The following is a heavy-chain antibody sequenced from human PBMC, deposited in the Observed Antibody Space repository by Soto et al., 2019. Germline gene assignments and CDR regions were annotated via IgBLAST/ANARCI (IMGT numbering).Heavy chain of an antibody. Sequence: SVKVSCKASGGTFSSYAISWVRQAPGQGLEWMGGIIPIFGTANYAQKFQGRVTITADKSTSTAYMELSSLRSEDTAVYYCARVPYYYDSSGYRGKFDPWGQGTLVTVSS. CDR3: ARVPYYYDSSGYRGKFDP. V-gene: IGHV1-69*06. J-gene: IGHJ5*02. CDR2: IIPIFGTA. D-gene: IGHD3-22*01. CDR1: GGTFSSYA.